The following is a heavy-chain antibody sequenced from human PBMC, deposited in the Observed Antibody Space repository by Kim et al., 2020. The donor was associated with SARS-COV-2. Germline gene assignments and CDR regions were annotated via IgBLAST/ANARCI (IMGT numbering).Heavy chain of an antibody. J-gene: IGHJ3*02. V-gene: IGHV1-24*01. CDR3: ATERRGGRLVIDAFDI. D-gene: IGHD2-21*01. Sequence: ASVKVSCKVSGYSLSELPIHWVRQAPGKGLEWMGGFDPEDVKTVYAQNFQGRVTMTEDTSRDTAYMELSSLRSEDTAVYYCATERRGGRLVIDAFDIWGQGTKVTVSS. CDR1: GYSLSELP. CDR2: FDPEDVKT.